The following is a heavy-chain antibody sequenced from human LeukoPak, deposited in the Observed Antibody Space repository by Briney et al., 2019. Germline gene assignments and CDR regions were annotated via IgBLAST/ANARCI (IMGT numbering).Heavy chain of an antibody. CDR3: ARAIDAELSIAAAADP. CDR2: IYYSGST. J-gene: IGHJ5*02. Sequence: SETLSLTCTVSGGSISSYYWSWIRQPPGKGLEWIGYIYYSGSTNYNPSLKSRVTISVDTSKNQFSLKLSSVTAADTAEYYCARAIDAELSIAAAADPWGQGTLVTVSS. D-gene: IGHD6-13*01. V-gene: IGHV4-59*01. CDR1: GGSISSYY.